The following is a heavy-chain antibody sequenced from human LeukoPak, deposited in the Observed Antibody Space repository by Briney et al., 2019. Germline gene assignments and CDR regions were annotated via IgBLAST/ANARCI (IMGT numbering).Heavy chain of an antibody. CDR1: VYTFTDYY. Sequence: ASVKVSCKASVYTFTDYYIYWVRQAPGQGLECVGCITPYSGDTNYAQDFQGRVTLTRDTSISTAYMELSRLRSDDTAGYYCARARDGYSLYVYWGQGTLVTVSS. CDR2: ITPYSGDT. V-gene: IGHV1-2*02. J-gene: IGHJ4*02. D-gene: IGHD5-24*01. CDR3: ARARDGYSLYVY.